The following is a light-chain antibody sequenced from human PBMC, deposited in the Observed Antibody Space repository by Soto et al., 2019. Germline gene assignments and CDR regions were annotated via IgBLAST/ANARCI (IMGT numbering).Light chain of an antibody. Sequence: EIVLTQSPGTLSLSPGERTTLSCRATQTIISNYLAWYQQKPGQALRLLIFGASSRATGIPDRFSGSGSGTDFTVTISRLEPEDFAVYYCQQYGSSPITFGQGTRLEIK. CDR3: QQYGSSPIT. CDR1: QTIISNY. J-gene: IGKJ5*01. V-gene: IGKV3-20*01. CDR2: GAS.